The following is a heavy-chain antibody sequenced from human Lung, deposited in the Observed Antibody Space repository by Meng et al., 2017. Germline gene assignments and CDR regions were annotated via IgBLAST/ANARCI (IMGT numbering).Heavy chain of an antibody. CDR1: GFTFSTYW. J-gene: IGHJ4*02. Sequence: EVQLVESGGGLVQPGGSLRLSCAASGFTFSTYWMHWARQAPGKGLVWVSHINTDGSSTNYADSVKGRFTISRDNAKNTLYLQMNSLRAEDTAVYYCGRSDGYIRDWGQGTLSPSPQ. V-gene: IGHV3-74*01. CDR2: INTDGSST. CDR3: GRSDGYIRD. D-gene: IGHD5-24*01.